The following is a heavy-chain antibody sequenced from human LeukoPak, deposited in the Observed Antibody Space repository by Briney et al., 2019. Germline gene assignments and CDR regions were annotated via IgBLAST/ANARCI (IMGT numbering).Heavy chain of an antibody. CDR1: GGSFSGYY. J-gene: IGHJ4*02. Sequence: SETLSFTCAVYGGSFSGYYWSWIRQPPGKGLEWIGEINHSGSTNYNPSLKSRVTISVDTSKNQFSLKLSSVTAADTAVYYCARAPYDFWSGYYFDYWGQGTLVTVSS. D-gene: IGHD3-3*01. V-gene: IGHV4-34*01. CDR2: INHSGST. CDR3: ARAPYDFWSGYYFDY.